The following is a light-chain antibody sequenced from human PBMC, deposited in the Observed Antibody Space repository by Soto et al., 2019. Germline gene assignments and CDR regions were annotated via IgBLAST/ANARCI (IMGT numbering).Light chain of an antibody. CDR3: QQYGTSPQT. CDR1: QSVSSNY. CDR2: GAS. Sequence: EIVLTQSPGTLSLSPGERATLSCRASQSVSSNYLAWYQQKPGQAPRLLIYGASTRAAGVPDRFGGSGSGTDFTLTISRLEPEDFAVYYCQQYGTSPQTFGQGTKV. V-gene: IGKV3-20*01. J-gene: IGKJ1*01.